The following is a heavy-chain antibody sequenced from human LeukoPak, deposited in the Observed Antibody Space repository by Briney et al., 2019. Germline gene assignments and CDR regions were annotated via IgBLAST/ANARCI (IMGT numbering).Heavy chain of an antibody. CDR2: INPNSGGT. D-gene: IGHD3-10*01. CDR3: ARAQLWFGELFHWFDP. J-gene: IGHJ5*02. Sequence: ASVKVSCKASGYTFTGYYMHWVRQAPGQGLGWMGWINPNSGGTNYAQKFQGRVTMTRDTSISTAYMELSRLRSDDTAVYYCARAQLWFGELFHWFDPWGQGTLVTVSS. V-gene: IGHV1-2*02. CDR1: GYTFTGYY.